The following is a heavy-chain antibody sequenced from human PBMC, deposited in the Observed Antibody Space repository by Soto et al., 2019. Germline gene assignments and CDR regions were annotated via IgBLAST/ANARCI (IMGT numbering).Heavy chain of an antibody. CDR3: ARDGPPTTTGVGPSYTMDV. V-gene: IGHV1-46*01. CDR2: INPSGGRV. Sequence: QMQLVQSGAEVKKPGASVKVSCKASGYTFTSYQMHWVRQAPGQGLEWMGMINPSGGRVTNAPRFQGRIMMARDTSTNTFYMELSSLRSEDTAVYYCARDGPPTTTGVGPSYTMDVWGQGTTVTVS. CDR1: GYTFTSYQ. J-gene: IGHJ6*02. D-gene: IGHD3-3*01.